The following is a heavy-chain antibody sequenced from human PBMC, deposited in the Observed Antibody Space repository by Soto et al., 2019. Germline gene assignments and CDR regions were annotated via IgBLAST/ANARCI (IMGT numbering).Heavy chain of an antibody. V-gene: IGHV3-74*01. D-gene: IGHD3-10*01. CDR3: ARGTSDSEKQNDY. CDR2: INSDGSRA. J-gene: IGHJ4*02. Sequence: TGGSLRLSCAASGFTFSRYWMHWVRQAPGKGLVWVSRINSDGSRATYADSVKGRLTISRDNAKNTLYLQMNSLRAEDTAVYYCARGTSDSEKQNDYWGQGTLVTVYS. CDR1: GFTFSRYW.